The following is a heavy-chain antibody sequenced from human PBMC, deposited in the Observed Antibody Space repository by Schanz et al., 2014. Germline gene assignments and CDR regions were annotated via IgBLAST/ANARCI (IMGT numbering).Heavy chain of an antibody. J-gene: IGHJ6*02. D-gene: IGHD1-1*01. CDR3: ARERRLEPSFSDV. CDR2: IIPMLGIA. V-gene: IGHV1-69*04. CDR1: GGTLSSYA. Sequence: QVQLVQSGAEVKKPGSSVKVSCKASGGTLSSYAISWVRQAPGQGLEWMGRIIPMLGIANYAQKFQGRVTITADKSTSTAYMELSSLRSEDTAVYYCARERRLEPSFSDVWGQGTTVTVSS.